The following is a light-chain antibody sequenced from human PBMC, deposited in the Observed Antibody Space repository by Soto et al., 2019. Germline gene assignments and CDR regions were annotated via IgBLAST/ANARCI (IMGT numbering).Light chain of an antibody. CDR1: QSVTSSY. V-gene: IGKV3-20*01. CDR2: GAS. Sequence: EIVLTQSPGTLSLSPGERATLSCRARQSVTSSYLAWYQQRPGQAPRLLIYGASSRATGVPDRFSGSGSGTDFTLTISRLEPEDFGIYYCQQYGSSWTFGQGTKVEFK. CDR3: QQYGSSWT. J-gene: IGKJ1*01.